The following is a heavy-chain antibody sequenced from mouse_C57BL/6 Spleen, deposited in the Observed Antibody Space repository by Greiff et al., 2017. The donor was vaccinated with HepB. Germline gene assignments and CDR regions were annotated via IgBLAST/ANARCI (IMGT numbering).Heavy chain of an antibody. Sequence: VQLQQSGPELVKPGASVKIPCKASGYTFTDYNMDWVKQSHGKSLEWIGDINPNNGGTIYNQKFKGKATLTVDKSSSTAYMELRSLTSEDTAVYYCARCYDGYYGYFDVWGTGTTVTVSS. CDR3: ARCYDGYYGYFDV. J-gene: IGHJ1*03. CDR1: GYTFTDYN. D-gene: IGHD2-3*01. CDR2: INPNNGGT. V-gene: IGHV1-18*01.